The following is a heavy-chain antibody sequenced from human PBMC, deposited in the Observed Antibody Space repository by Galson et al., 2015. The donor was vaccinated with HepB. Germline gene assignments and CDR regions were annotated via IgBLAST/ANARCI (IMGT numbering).Heavy chain of an antibody. D-gene: IGHD7-27*01. CDR2: ISSSSSTI. J-gene: IGHJ4*02. V-gene: IGHV3-48*04. CDR3: ARGGTLVVAETGDFDY. CDR1: GFTFSSYS. Sequence: LRLSCAASGFTFSSYSMNWVRQAPGKGLEWVSYISSSSSTIYYADSVKGRFTISRDNAKNSLYLQMNSLRADDTAVYYCARGGTLVVAETGDFDYWGQGTLVTVSS.